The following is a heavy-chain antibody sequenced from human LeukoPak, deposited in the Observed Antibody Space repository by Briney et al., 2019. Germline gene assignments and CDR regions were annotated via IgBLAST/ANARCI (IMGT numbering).Heavy chain of an antibody. V-gene: IGHV4-61*02. J-gene: IGHJ6*03. D-gene: IGHD3-16*02. CDR2: IYTSGST. Sequence: SETLSLTCTVSGGSISSGSYYWSWIRQPAGKGLEWIGRIYTSGSTNYNPSLKSRVTISVDTSKNQFSLKLSSVTAADTAVYYCARHVYDYVWGSYRYTPWLNYLDVWGKGTTVTVSS. CDR1: GGSISSGSYY. CDR3: ARHVYDYVWGSYRYTPWLNYLDV.